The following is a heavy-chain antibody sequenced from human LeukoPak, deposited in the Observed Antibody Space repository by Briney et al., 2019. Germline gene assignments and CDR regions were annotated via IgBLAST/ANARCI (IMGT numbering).Heavy chain of an antibody. CDR1: GYTLTELS. J-gene: IGHJ4*02. CDR3: ATVYYDSSGYTQYYFDY. V-gene: IGHV1-24*01. Sequence: ASVKVSCKVSGYTLTELSMHWVRQAPGKGPEWMGGFDPEDGETIYAQKFQGRVTMTEDTSTDTAYMELSSLRSEDTAVYYCATVYYDSSGYTQYYFDYWGQGTLVTVSS. D-gene: IGHD3-22*01. CDR2: FDPEDGET.